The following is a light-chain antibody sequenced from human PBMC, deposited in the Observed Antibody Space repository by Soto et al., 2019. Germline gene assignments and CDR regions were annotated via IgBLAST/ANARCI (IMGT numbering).Light chain of an antibody. J-gene: IGKJ4*01. Sequence: IELTQSPSTLCLSPGERATLSCRASQRFXSYFAWYEAKPGQAPRILXDNASNRATGIPARLSGSGSETDSTLTISSLDPEDFAVYHFQQRRKWPRTFGGGTKVDIK. CDR3: QQRRKWPRT. V-gene: IGKV3-11*01. CDR1: QRFXSY. CDR2: NAS.